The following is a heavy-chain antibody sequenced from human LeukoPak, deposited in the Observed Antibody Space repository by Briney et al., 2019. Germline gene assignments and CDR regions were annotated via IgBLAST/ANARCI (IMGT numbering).Heavy chain of an antibody. J-gene: IGHJ5*02. CDR3: ARHDNYGDYTLGS. D-gene: IGHD4-17*01. CDR1: GVSISNYY. V-gene: IGHV4-59*08. CDR2: IHSNGNT. Sequence: SETLFLTCTGSGVSISNYYWGLIRESPRKGLEFIGYIHSNGNTKYNPSLKSRVTMSIDTSKNQFSLTLTSVTAADTAVYYCARHDNYGDYTLGSWGQGTLVAVSS.